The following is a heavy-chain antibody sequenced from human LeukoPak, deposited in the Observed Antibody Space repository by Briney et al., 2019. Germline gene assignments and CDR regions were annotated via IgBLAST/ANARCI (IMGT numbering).Heavy chain of an antibody. CDR1: GFTFSNAW. J-gene: IGHJ4*02. D-gene: IGHD1-26*01. Sequence: GGSLRLSCAASGFTFSNAWMSWVRQAPGKGLEWVGRIKSKTDGGTTDYAAPVKGRFTISRDDSKNTLYLQMNSLKTKDTAVYYCTTDMLGYSGSYGDYSSQGTLVTVSS. CDR3: TTDMLGYSGSYGDY. V-gene: IGHV3-15*01. CDR2: IKSKTDGGTT.